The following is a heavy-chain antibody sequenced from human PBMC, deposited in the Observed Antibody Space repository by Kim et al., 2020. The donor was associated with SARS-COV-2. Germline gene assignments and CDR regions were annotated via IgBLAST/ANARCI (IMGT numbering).Heavy chain of an antibody. D-gene: IGHD7-27*01. V-gene: IGHV4-59*08. CDR1: GGSISSYY. Sequence: SETLSRTCTVSGGSISSYYWSWIRQPPGKGLEWIGYIYYSGSTNYNPSLKSRVTISVDTSKNQFSLKLSSVTAADTAVYYCARHRPLVLGIGVYFDYWGQGTLVTVSS. CDR3: ARHRPLVLGIGVYFDY. CDR2: IYYSGST. J-gene: IGHJ4*02.